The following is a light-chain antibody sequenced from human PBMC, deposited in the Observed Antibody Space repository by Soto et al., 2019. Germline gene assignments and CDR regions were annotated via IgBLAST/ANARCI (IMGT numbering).Light chain of an antibody. V-gene: IGKV3-11*01. J-gene: IGKJ3*01. CDR2: DAS. Sequence: ILLTQSPATLSLSPGERATLSCRASQNCSNYLAWYQQKPGQAPRLLIYDASNRATGIPARFSGSGSGTDFTLTISSVEPEDFAVYYCQQRTYWLTFGPGTKVDIK. CDR3: QQRTYWLT. CDR1: QNCSNY.